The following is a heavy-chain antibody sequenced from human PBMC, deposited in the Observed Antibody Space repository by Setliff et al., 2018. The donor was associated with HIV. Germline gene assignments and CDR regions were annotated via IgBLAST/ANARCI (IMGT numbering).Heavy chain of an antibody. CDR1: GGSIDNNKYY. D-gene: IGHD3-10*01. J-gene: IGHJ4*02. V-gene: IGHV4-39*01. Sequence: SETLSLTCSVSGGSIDNNKYYWSRIRQPPGKGLEWTGSIYHTGRTYYSPSLESRLTISVDTSKNQFSLKLTSVTAADTAVYYCARGRGYYYGSGSYFDYWGQGTLVTVSS. CDR3: ARGRGYYYGSGSYFDY. CDR2: IYHTGRT.